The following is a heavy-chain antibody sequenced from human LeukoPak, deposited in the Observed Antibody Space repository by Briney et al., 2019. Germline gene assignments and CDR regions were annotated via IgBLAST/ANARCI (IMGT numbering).Heavy chain of an antibody. CDR1: GISFSAHG. V-gene: IGHV3-33*01. D-gene: IGHD1-26*01. CDR2: IRFDGSNI. Sequence: GGSLRLSCAASGISFSAHGMHWVRQAPGKGLEWVAIIRFDGSNIHYADSVKGRFTISRDNSKSTLHLQMNSLRAEDAAVYYCVRDGVGATTYFGYFDHWGQGNLVTVSS. J-gene: IGHJ4*02. CDR3: VRDGVGATTYFGYFDH.